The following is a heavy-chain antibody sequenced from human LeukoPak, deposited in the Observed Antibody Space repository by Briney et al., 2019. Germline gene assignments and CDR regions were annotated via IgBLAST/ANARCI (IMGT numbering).Heavy chain of an antibody. CDR3: ARDAPSMVSAFDI. CDR2: IQHDSGKT. CDR1: GFTFSGFG. Sequence: GGSLRLSCAASGFTFSGFGMHWVRQAPGKGLEWVAFIQHDSGKTYYADSVKGRFTISRDNSKNTLYLQMNSLRAEDTAVYYCARDAPSMVSAFDIWGQGTMVTVSS. D-gene: IGHD5-18*01. J-gene: IGHJ3*02. V-gene: IGHV3-30*02.